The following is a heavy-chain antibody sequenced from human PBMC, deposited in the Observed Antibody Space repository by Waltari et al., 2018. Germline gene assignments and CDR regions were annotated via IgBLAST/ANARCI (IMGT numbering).Heavy chain of an antibody. CDR1: AFTFSSFW. J-gene: IGHJ4*02. CDR3: ATGRGLPY. V-gene: IGHV3-7*01. CDR2: IRQDGSEK. Sequence: EVQVVESGGGLVQPGGSLRRSCEVSAFTFSSFWMSWVRQTPGKGLEWVANIRQDGSEKYYVDSVKGRFTVSRDNARNSLYLQMNSLRAEDTAVYYCATGRGLPYWGQGTLVTVSS.